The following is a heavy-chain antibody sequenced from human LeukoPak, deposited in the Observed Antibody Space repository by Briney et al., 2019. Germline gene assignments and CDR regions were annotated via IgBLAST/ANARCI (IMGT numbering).Heavy chain of an antibody. CDR3: ARAVAAAAGKERYYFDY. Sequence: PSETLSLTCAVYGGSFSGYYWSWIRQPPGKGLEWIGEINHSGSTNYNPSLKSRVTISVDTSKNQFSLKLSSVTAADTAVYYCARAVAAAAGKERYYFDYWGQGTLVTVSS. J-gene: IGHJ4*02. D-gene: IGHD6-13*01. CDR2: INHSGST. V-gene: IGHV4-34*01. CDR1: GGSFSGYY.